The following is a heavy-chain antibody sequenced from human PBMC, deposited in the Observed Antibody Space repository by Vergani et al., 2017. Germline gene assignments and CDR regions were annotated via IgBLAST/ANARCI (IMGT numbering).Heavy chain of an antibody. V-gene: IGHV3-23*01. J-gene: IGHJ4*02. CDR2: ISGSGGST. Sequence: EVQLLESGGGLVQPGGSLRLSCAASGFTFSSYAMSWVRQAPGKGLEWVSAISGSGGSTYYADSVKGRFTISRDISKNTLYLQMNSLRTDDTATYYCAKHFRGWGIDYWGQGTQVIVSS. CDR1: GFTFSSYA. D-gene: IGHD3-16*01. CDR3: AKHFRGWGIDY.